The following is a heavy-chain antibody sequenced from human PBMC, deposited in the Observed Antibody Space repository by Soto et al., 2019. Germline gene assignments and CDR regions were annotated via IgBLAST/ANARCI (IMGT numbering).Heavy chain of an antibody. CDR1: GFTLSSYA. Sequence: EVQLLESGGGLLQAGGSLRLSCAASGFTLSSYAMSWVRQAPGKGLEWVSVISGSGDSTYYADSVRGRFTISRDNSKNTLYLQMNSLRAEDTSVYYCAKERDGAAAGPTKFYGMDVWGQGTTVTVSS. CDR3: AKERDGAAAGPTKFYGMDV. D-gene: IGHD6-13*01. CDR2: ISGSGDST. J-gene: IGHJ6*02. V-gene: IGHV3-23*01.